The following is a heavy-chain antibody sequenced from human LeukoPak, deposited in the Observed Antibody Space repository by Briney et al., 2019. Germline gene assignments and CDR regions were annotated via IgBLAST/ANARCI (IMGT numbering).Heavy chain of an antibody. Sequence: PGRSLRLSCAASGFTFSSYAMHWVRQAPGKGLEWVAVISYDGSNKYYADSVKGRFTISRDNTKNTLYLQMNSLRAEDTAVYYCATAWMDTAMVRNFDYWGQGTLVTVSS. J-gene: IGHJ4*02. V-gene: IGHV3-30-3*01. CDR2: ISYDGSNK. CDR1: GFTFSSYA. CDR3: ATAWMDTAMVRNFDY. D-gene: IGHD5-18*01.